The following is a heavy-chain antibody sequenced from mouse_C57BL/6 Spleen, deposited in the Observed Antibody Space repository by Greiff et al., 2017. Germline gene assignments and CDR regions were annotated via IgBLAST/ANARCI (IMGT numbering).Heavy chain of an antibody. Sequence: VKLQESGAELVRPGTSVKMSCKASGYTFTNYWIGWAKQRPGHGLEWIGDIYPGGGYTNYNEKFKGKATLTADKSSSTAYMQFSSLTSEDSAIYYCAREGNYYGRENYFDYWGQGTTLTVSS. V-gene: IGHV1-63*01. CDR3: AREGNYYGRENYFDY. D-gene: IGHD1-1*01. CDR2: IYPGGGYT. CDR1: GYTFTNYW. J-gene: IGHJ2*01.